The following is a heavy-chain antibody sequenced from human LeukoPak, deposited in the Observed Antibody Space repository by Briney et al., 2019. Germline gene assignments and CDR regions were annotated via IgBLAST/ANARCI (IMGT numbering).Heavy chain of an antibody. Sequence: ASVKVSCTASGFTFTSSAVQWVRQARGQRLEWIGWIVVGSGNTNYAQKFQGRVTITADESTSTAYMELSSLRSEDTAVYYYARGVAVAANRWFDPWGQGTLVTVSS. J-gene: IGHJ5*02. CDR1: GFTFTSSA. CDR2: IVVGSGNT. CDR3: ARGVAVAANRWFDP. V-gene: IGHV1-58*01. D-gene: IGHD6-19*01.